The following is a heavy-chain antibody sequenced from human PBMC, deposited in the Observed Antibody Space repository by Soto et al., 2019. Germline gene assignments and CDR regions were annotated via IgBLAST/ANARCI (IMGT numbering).Heavy chain of an antibody. CDR2: INAGNGNT. J-gene: IGHJ4*02. D-gene: IGHD4-17*01. CDR3: ARDREVTTFDY. V-gene: IGHV1-3*01. Sequence: GASVKVSCKASGYTFTSYAMHWVRQAPGQRLEWMGWINAGNGNTKYSQKFQGRVTITRDTSASTAYMELSSLRSEDTAVYYCARDREVTTFDYWGRGTLVNVSS. CDR1: GYTFTSYA.